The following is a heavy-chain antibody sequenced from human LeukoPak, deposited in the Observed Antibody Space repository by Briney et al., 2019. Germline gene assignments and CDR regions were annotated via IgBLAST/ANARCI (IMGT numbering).Heavy chain of an antibody. Sequence: PSGTLSLTCAVSGGSISSSNWWSWVRQPPGKGLEWIGEIYHSGSTNYNPSLKSRVTISVDTSKNQFSLKLSSVTAADTAVYYCARVSTDSRFGRVDYWGQGTLVTVSS. CDR2: IYHSGST. D-gene: IGHD3-3*01. CDR1: GGSISSSNW. CDR3: ARVSTDSRFGRVDY. V-gene: IGHV4-4*02. J-gene: IGHJ4*02.